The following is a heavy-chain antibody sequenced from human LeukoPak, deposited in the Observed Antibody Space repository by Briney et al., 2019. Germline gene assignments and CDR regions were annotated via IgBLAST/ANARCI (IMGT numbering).Heavy chain of an antibody. CDR1: GVSISSSSYY. CDR3: ARVRWLRREGVDY. V-gene: IGHV4-39*07. Sequence: SETLSLACSVSGVSISSSSYYWGWIRQAPGKGLEWIGSFFYTGDTYYSPSLKTRVSISIDASKNQFSLKLSSVTAADTAVYYCARVRWLRREGVDYWGQGTLVTVSS. D-gene: IGHD5-12*01. J-gene: IGHJ4*02. CDR2: FFYTGDT.